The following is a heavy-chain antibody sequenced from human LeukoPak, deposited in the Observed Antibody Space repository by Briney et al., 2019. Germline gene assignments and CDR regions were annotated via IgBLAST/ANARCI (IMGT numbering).Heavy chain of an antibody. Sequence: SETLSLTCTVSGGSISSYYWSWIRQPPGKGLEWIGYIYYSGSTNYNPSLKSRVTISVDTSKNQFSLKLSSVTAADTAVYYCARSSTYYYDSSGYYYVPWGQGTLVTVSS. CDR2: IYYSGST. V-gene: IGHV4-59*12. CDR3: ARSSTYYYDSSGYYYVP. D-gene: IGHD3-22*01. CDR1: GGSISSYY. J-gene: IGHJ5*02.